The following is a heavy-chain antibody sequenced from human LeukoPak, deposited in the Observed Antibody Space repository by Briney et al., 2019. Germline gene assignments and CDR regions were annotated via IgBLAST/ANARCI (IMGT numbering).Heavy chain of an antibody. Sequence: SVKVSCKASGGTFSSYAISWVRQAPGQGLEWMGRIIPILGIANYAQKFQGRVTITADKSTSTAYMDLSSLRSDDTAVYYCARDPRRGSGRPTNWFDPWGQGTLVTVSS. CDR1: GGTFSSYA. CDR2: IIPILGIA. V-gene: IGHV1-69*04. CDR3: ARDPRRGSGRPTNWFDP. D-gene: IGHD3-10*01. J-gene: IGHJ5*02.